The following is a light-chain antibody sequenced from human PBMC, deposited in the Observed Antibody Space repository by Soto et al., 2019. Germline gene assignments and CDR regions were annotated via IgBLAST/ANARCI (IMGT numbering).Light chain of an antibody. V-gene: IGLV2-14*01. CDR2: DVS. Sequence: QSALTQPASVSGSPGQSITISCTGTSSDVGGYNYVSWYQQHPGKAPKLMIYDVSNRPSGVSNRFSGSKSGNTASLTISGRLAEDEADYYCCSYTSSSTLSVFGAGTKLTVL. CDR1: SSDVGGYNY. CDR3: CSYTSSSTLSV. J-gene: IGLJ2*01.